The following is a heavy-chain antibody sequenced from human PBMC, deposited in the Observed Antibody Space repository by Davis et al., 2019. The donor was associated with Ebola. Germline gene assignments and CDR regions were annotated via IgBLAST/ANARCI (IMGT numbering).Heavy chain of an antibody. Sequence: GSLRLSCAVYGGSFSGYYWSWIRQPPGKGLEWIGEINHSGSTNYNPSLKSRVTISVDTSKNQFSLKLSSVTAADTAVYYCARNPYDFWSGYYRGDNWFDPWGQGTLVTVSS. D-gene: IGHD3-3*01. V-gene: IGHV4-34*01. CDR3: ARNPYDFWSGYYRGDNWFDP. CDR2: INHSGST. J-gene: IGHJ5*02. CDR1: GGSFSGYY.